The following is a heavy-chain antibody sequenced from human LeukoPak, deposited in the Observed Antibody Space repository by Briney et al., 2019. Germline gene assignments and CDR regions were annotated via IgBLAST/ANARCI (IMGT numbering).Heavy chain of an antibody. CDR2: ISAYNGNT. J-gene: IGHJ4*02. V-gene: IGHV1-18*01. CDR1: GYTFTSYG. Sequence: ASVKVSCKASGYTFTSYGISWVRQAPGQGLEWMGWISAYNGNTNYAQKLQGRVTMTTDTSTSTAYMELRSLRSDDTAVYYCARDRGYYYGSGSYYNLEEVFDYWGQGTLVTVSS. CDR3: ARDRGYYYGSGSYYNLEEVFDY. D-gene: IGHD3-10*01.